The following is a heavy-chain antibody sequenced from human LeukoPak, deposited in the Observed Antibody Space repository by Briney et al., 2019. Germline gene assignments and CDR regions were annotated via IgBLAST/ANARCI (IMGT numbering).Heavy chain of an antibody. CDR3: ATYSLAVAGDYYYYYMDV. CDR1: GYTFTDYY. CDR2: VDPEDGET. D-gene: IGHD6-19*01. V-gene: IGHV1-69-2*01. J-gene: IGHJ6*03. Sequence: APVKISCKVSGYTFTDYYMHWVQQAPGNGREWLGLVDPEDGETISAEKFQARVTITADTSTDTAYMELSSLRSEDTAVYYCATYSLAVAGDYYYYYMDVWGKGTTVTVSS.